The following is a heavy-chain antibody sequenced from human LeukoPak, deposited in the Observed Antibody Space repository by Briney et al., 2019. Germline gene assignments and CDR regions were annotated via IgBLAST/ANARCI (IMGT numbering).Heavy chain of an antibody. CDR1: GGSFSGYY. CDR2: INHSGST. Sequence: SETLSLTCAVYGGSFSGYYWSWIRQPPGKGLEWIGEINHSGSTNYNPSLKSRVTISVDTSKNQFSLKLSSVTAADMATYYCARHSLNNYGSYYWGQGTLVTVSS. V-gene: IGHV4-34*01. J-gene: IGHJ4*02. D-gene: IGHD5-24*01. CDR3: ARHSLNNYGSYY.